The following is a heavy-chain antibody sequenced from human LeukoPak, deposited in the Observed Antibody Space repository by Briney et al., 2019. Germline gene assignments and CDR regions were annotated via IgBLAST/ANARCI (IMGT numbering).Heavy chain of an antibody. D-gene: IGHD5-12*01. J-gene: IGHJ4*02. Sequence: GGSLRLSCAASGFTFSSYGMSWVHQAPGKGLEWVSAISGSGGSTYYADSVKGRFTISRDNSKNTLYLQMNSLRAEDTAVYYCAKVGYSGYDSRPFDYWGQGTLVTVSS. V-gene: IGHV3-23*01. CDR1: GFTFSSYG. CDR2: ISGSGGST. CDR3: AKVGYSGYDSRPFDY.